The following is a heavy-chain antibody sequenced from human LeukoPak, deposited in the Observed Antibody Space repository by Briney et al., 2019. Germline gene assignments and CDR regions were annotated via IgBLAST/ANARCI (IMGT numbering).Heavy chain of an antibody. CDR2: ISGSGGGT. J-gene: IGHJ4*02. CDR3: AKDLAYCGGDCYTGLDY. Sequence: GGSLRLSCAASGFTFSDHYMDWVRQAPGKGLEWVSAISGSGGGTYYADSVKGRFTISRDTSENTLYLQMNSLRAEDTAVYYCAKDLAYCGGDCYTGLDYWGQGTLVTVSS. D-gene: IGHD2-21*01. V-gene: IGHV3-23*01. CDR1: GFTFSDHY.